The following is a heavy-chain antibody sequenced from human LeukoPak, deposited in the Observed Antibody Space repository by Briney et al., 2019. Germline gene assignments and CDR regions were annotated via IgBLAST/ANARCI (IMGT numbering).Heavy chain of an antibody. D-gene: IGHD5-24*01. CDR3: ARVATICCDGMDV. Sequence: GGSLRLSCAASGFTFSGFSMSWVRQSPTKGLEWVANIKQDGSERYYVDSVKGRFTISRDNAKNSLYLQMNSLRAEDTAVYYCARVATICCDGMDVWGQGTTATVSS. CDR1: GFTFSGFS. V-gene: IGHV3-7*01. J-gene: IGHJ6*02. CDR2: IKQDGSER.